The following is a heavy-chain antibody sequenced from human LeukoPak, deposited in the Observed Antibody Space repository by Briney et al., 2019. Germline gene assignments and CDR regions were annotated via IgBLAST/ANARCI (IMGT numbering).Heavy chain of an antibody. V-gene: IGHV1-18*01. J-gene: IGHJ4*02. CDR3: ARDWGSIKVIADY. CDR1: GYTFTSYG. Sequence: ASVKVSCKATGYTFTSYGISWVRQAPGQGLEWMGWISSNSDNTNYAQKLQGRVTMTTDTSTSTAYMELRSLRSDDTAVYYCARDWGSIKVIADYWGQETRDTVSS. CDR2: ISSNSDNT. D-gene: IGHD3-16*01.